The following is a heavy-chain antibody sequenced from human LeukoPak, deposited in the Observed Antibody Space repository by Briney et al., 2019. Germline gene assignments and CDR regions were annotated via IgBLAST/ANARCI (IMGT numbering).Heavy chain of an antibody. V-gene: IGHV4-4*07. J-gene: IGHJ6*03. D-gene: IGHD3-22*01. Sequence: SETLSLTCTVSGGSITNYYWSWIRQPAGKGLEWIGRIYSSGSTNYNPSLQSRVTMSVATSKNQFSLKLSSVTAADTAVYYCARVITLGSYYMDVWGKGTTVTISS. CDR3: ARVITLGSYYMDV. CDR2: IYSSGST. CDR1: GGSITNYY.